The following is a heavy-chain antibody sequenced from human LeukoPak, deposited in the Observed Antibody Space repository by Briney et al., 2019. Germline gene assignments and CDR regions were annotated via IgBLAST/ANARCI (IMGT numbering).Heavy chain of an antibody. J-gene: IGHJ1*01. CDR2: INGDGSST. CDR1: GFTFSTYW. D-gene: IGHD3-22*01. CDR3: AAYDSSGYASKYSQH. V-gene: IGHV3-74*01. Sequence: PGGSLRLSCAASGFTFSTYWMHWVRQAPGKGLVWVSRINGDGSSTNYADSVKGRSTISRDNPKNTLYLQINSLRAEDTAVYYCAAYDSSGYASKYSQHWGQGTLVTVSS.